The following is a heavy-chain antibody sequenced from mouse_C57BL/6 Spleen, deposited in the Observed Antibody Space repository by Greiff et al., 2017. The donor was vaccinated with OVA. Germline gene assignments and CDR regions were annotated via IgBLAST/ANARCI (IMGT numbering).Heavy chain of an antibody. CDR2: IYPGDGDT. J-gene: IGHJ2*01. CDR3: ARSSSGYYFDY. CDR1: GYAFSSSW. V-gene: IGHV1-82*01. Sequence: QVQLQQSGPELVKPGASVKISCKASGYAFSSSWMNWVKQRPGKGLEWIGRIYPGDGDTNYNGKFKGKATLTADKSSSTAYMQLSSLTSEDSAVYFCARSSSGYYFDYWGQGTTLTVSS. D-gene: IGHD3-2*02.